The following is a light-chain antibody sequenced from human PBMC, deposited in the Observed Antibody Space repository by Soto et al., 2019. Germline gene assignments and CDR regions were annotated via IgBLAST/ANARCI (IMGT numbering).Light chain of an antibody. CDR2: LNSDGSH. Sequence: QLVLTQSPSASASLGASVKLTCTLSSGHSSYAIAWHQQQPEKGPRYLMKLNSDGSHSKGDGIPDRFSGSSSGAERYLTISSLPSEDEADYYCQTWGTGIWVFGGGTTLTVL. J-gene: IGLJ3*02. V-gene: IGLV4-69*01. CDR1: SGHSSYA. CDR3: QTWGTGIWV.